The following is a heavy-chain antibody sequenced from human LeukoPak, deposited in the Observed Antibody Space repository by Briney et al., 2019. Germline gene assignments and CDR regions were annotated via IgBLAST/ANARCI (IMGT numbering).Heavy chain of an antibody. CDR2: ISAYNGNT. J-gene: IGHJ3*02. Sequence: GASVKVSCKASGYTFTSYGISWVRQAPGQGLEWMGWISAYNGNTNYAQKLQGRVTMTTDTSTSTAYMELRSLRSDDTAVYYCARAIYYYDSSGQGAFDIWGQATMVTVSS. V-gene: IGHV1-18*01. CDR1: GYTFTSYG. D-gene: IGHD3-22*01. CDR3: ARAIYYYDSSGQGAFDI.